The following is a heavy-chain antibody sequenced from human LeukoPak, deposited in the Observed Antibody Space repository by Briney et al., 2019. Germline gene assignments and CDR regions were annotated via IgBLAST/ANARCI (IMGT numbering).Heavy chain of an antibody. D-gene: IGHD2-8*01. CDR2: SYFSGNA. J-gene: IGHJ4*02. CDR3: AREAAMLYFFDY. V-gene: IGHV4-59*01. CDR1: GGSISSYY. Sequence: SETLSLTCTVSGGSISSYYWSWIRQPPGKGLEWIGFSYFSGNANYNPTLKGRVTMSVDSSKNQFSLDVSSVTAADTAVYYCAREAAMLYFFDYWGQGILVTVSS.